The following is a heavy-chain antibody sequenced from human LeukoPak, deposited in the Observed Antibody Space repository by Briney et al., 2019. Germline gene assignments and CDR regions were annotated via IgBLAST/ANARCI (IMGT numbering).Heavy chain of an antibody. D-gene: IGHD4-17*01. V-gene: IGHV1-69*05. J-gene: IGHJ4*02. Sequence: EASVKVSCKASGGTFSSYAISWVRQAPGQGLEWMGGIIPIFGTANYAQKFQGRVTITTDESTSTAYMELSSLRSEDTAVYYCARTNDDGDYALLFWGRGTLVTVSS. CDR2: IIPIFGTA. CDR1: GGTFSSYA. CDR3: ARTNDDGDYALLF.